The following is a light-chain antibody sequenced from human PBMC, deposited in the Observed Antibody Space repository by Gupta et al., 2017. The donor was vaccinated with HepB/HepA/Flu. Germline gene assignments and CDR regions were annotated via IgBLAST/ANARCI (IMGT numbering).Light chain of an antibody. CDR1: NIGSKS. V-gene: IGLV3-21*03. Sequence: YVLAQPPSVSVPPGKTATITCGGNNIGSKSVQWYQQKPGQAPVLVVYGDRDRPSGIPERFSGSNSGNTATLTITRVEAGDEGDYYCQVWDNNSDHPGVVFGGGTKLTVL. CDR3: QVWDNNSDHPGVV. J-gene: IGLJ2*01. CDR2: GDR.